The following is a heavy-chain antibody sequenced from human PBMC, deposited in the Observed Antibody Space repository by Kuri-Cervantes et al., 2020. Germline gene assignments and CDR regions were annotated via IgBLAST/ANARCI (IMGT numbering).Heavy chain of an antibody. CDR1: GFTFSSYS. D-gene: IGHD6-13*01. V-gene: IGHV3-7*01. J-gene: IGHJ4*02. CDR2: IKQDGSEK. Sequence: GESLKISCAASGFTFSSYSMSWVRQAPGKGLEWVANIKQDGSEKYYVDSVKGRFTISRDNAKNPLYLQMNSLRAEDMAVYYCARGGSSWSLYSWGQGTLVTVSS. CDR3: ARGGSSWSLYS.